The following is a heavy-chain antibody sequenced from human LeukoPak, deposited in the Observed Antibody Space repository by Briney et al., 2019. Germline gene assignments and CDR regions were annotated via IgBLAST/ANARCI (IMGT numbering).Heavy chain of an antibody. Sequence: GGSLRLSCAASGFTFSSYNMNWVRQAPGKGPEWVSSITSSSSYIYYADSVKGRFTISRDNAKNSLYLQMDSLRVEDTAVYYCARDSYSGSYGPHYYYYMDVWGKGTTVTISS. CDR1: GFTFSSYN. CDR2: ITSSSSYI. V-gene: IGHV3-21*06. J-gene: IGHJ6*03. D-gene: IGHD1-26*01. CDR3: ARDSYSGSYGPHYYYYMDV.